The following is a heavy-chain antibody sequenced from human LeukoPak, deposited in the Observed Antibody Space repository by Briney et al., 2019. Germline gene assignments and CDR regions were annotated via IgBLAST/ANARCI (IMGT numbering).Heavy chain of an antibody. D-gene: IGHD1-26*01. CDR1: GGSISSGSYY. V-gene: IGHV4-61*02. J-gene: IGHJ4*02. CDR2: IYTSGST. Sequence: SETLSLTCTVSGGSISSGSYYWSWLRQPAGKGLEWIGRIYTSGSTNYNPSLKSRVTISVDTSKNQFSLKLSSVTAADTAVYYCAREGRIVGATVDYWGQGTLVTVSS. CDR3: AREGRIVGATVDY.